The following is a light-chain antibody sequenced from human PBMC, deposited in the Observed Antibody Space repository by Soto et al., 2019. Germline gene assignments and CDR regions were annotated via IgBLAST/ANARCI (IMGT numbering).Light chain of an antibody. J-gene: IGLJ2*01. Sequence: QSALTQPASVSGSPGQSITISCTGTSNDLGGYDYVSWYQQHPGKAPKLMIYEVSNRPSGVSNRFSGSKSGNTASLTISGLQAEDEANYYCSSYTSSSSLVLFGGGTKLTVL. CDR2: EVS. CDR1: SNDLGGYDY. V-gene: IGLV2-14*03. CDR3: SSYTSSSSLVL.